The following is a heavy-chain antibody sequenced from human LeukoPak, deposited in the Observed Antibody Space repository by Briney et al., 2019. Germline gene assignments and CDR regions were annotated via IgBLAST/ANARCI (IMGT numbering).Heavy chain of an antibody. Sequence: GGSLRLSCAASGFTFSSYAMHWVRQAPGKGLEWVAVISYDGSNKYYADSVKGRITISRDNSKNTLYLQMNSLRAEDTAVYYCATYYGMDVWGQGTTVTVSS. CDR3: ATYYGMDV. V-gene: IGHV3-30-3*01. CDR2: ISYDGSNK. J-gene: IGHJ6*02. CDR1: GFTFSSYA.